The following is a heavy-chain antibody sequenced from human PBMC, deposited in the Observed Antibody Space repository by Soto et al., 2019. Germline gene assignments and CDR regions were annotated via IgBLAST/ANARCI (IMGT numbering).Heavy chain of an antibody. D-gene: IGHD1-1*01. CDR3: ARVLIARYNSHDAFDI. J-gene: IGHJ3*02. V-gene: IGHV1-18*01. Sequence: GASVKVSCKASGYTFTSYGISWVRQAPGQGLEWMGWISAYNGNTNYAQKLQGRVTMTTDTSTSTAYMELRSLRSDDTAVYYCARVLIARYNSHDAFDIWGQGTMVTVSS. CDR2: ISAYNGNT. CDR1: GYTFTSYG.